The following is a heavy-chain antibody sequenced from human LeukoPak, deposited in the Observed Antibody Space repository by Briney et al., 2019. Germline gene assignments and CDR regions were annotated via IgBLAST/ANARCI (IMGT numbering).Heavy chain of an antibody. CDR1: GFTFSSYS. CDR2: ISSSSSTI. Sequence: GSLRLSCAASGFTFSSYSMNWVRQAPGKGLEWVSYISSSSSTIYYADSVKGRFTISRDNAKNSLYLQMNSLRAEDTAVYYCASGLWFGFMDVWGQGTTVTVSS. V-gene: IGHV3-48*04. J-gene: IGHJ6*02. D-gene: IGHD3-10*01. CDR3: ASGLWFGFMDV.